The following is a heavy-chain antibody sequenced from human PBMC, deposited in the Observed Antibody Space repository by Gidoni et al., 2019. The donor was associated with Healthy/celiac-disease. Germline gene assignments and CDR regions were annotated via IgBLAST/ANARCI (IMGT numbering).Heavy chain of an antibody. Sequence: QVQLVESGGGVVQPGRSLRLSCAASGFTFSSYGLHWGRKAPGKGLEWVAVIWYDGSNKYYADSVKGRFTISRDNSKNTLYLQMNSLRAEDTAVYYCARDRGTPYSSQQRDFDYWGQGTLVTVSS. J-gene: IGHJ4*02. CDR1: GFTFSSYG. CDR3: ARDRGTPYSSQQRDFDY. V-gene: IGHV3-33*01. D-gene: IGHD6-19*01. CDR2: IWYDGSNK.